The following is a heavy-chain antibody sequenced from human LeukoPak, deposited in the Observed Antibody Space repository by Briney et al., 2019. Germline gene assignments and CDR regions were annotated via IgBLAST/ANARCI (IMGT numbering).Heavy chain of an antibody. CDR2: INHSGSS. D-gene: IGHD5-18*01. CDR1: GGSFSAYY. CDR3: APRGDIEHSYVYGKWFDP. V-gene: IGHV4-34*01. J-gene: IGHJ5*02. Sequence: SETLSLTCAVYGGSFSAYYWTWIRQPLGKGLEWIGEINHSGSSNYNSSLRSRVTISVDTSYKQFSLRLSSVTAADTAVYYCAPRGDIEHSYVYGKWFDPWGQGTRVVVSS.